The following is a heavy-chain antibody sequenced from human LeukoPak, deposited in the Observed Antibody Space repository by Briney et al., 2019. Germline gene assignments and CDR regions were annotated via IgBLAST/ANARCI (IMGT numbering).Heavy chain of an antibody. CDR3: ARDTYYYDSSGYSGWFDP. CDR1: GYTFTIYG. V-gene: IGHV1-18*01. D-gene: IGHD3-22*01. Sequence: GASVTVSYKASGYTFTIYGISWVRQAPGQGLEWMGWISPYNGNTNYAQKLQGRVTMTTDTSTSTAYMELRSLRSDDTAVYYCARDTYYYDSSGYSGWFDPWGQGTLVTVSS. CDR2: ISPYNGNT. J-gene: IGHJ5*02.